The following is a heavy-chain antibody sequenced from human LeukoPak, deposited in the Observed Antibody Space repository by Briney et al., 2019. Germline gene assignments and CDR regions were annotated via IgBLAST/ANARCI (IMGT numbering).Heavy chain of an antibody. Sequence: GASVKVSCKASGYTFTDYYIHWVRQAPGQGLEWMGWINHNSGGTNYAQKFQGRVTMTRDTSISTAYVGLSRLRSDDTAVYYCTRDHCTSNGCYEIYYYGMDVWGQGTTVTVSS. D-gene: IGHD2-2*01. V-gene: IGHV1-2*02. J-gene: IGHJ6*02. CDR1: GYTFTDYY. CDR2: INHNSGGT. CDR3: TRDHCTSNGCYEIYYYGMDV.